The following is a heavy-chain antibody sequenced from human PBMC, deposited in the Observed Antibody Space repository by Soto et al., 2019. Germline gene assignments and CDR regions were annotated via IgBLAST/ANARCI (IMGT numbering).Heavy chain of an antibody. CDR2: ISAYNGDT. V-gene: IGHV1-18*01. CDR1: GYTFTNYG. Sequence: QVQLLQSGAEVKKPGASVKVSCKASGYTFTNYGITWVRQAPGQGLEWMGWISAYNGDTHYTQRLQGRVTMTTDTSTSTAYMELRGRRSDDTAVFYCGGGRQLVGYCYYYMDVW. D-gene: IGHD6-6*01. J-gene: IGHJ6*03. CDR3: GGGRQLVGYCYYYMDV.